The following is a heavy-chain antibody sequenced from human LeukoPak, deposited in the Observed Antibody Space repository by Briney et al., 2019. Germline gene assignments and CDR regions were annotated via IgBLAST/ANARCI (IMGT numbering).Heavy chain of an antibody. CDR2: ISYDGSNK. CDR3: AKGWQLIDY. J-gene: IGHJ4*02. CDR1: GFTFSSYG. V-gene: IGHV3-30*18. Sequence: GGSLRLSCAASGFTFSSYGMHWVRQAPGKGLEWVAVISYDGSNKYYADSVKGRFTISRDNSKNTLYLQMNSLKAEDTAVYYCAKGWQLIDYWGQGTLVTVSS. D-gene: IGHD6-13*01.